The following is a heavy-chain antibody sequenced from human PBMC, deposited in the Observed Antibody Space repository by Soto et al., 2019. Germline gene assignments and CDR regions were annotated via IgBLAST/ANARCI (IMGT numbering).Heavy chain of an antibody. D-gene: IGHD3-22*01. CDR2: INHSGST. J-gene: IGHJ4*02. CDR1: GGSFSGYY. Sequence: SETLSLTCAVYGGSFSGYYWSWIRQPPGKGLEWIGEINHSGSTYYNPSLKSRVTISVDTSKNQFSLKLSSVTAADTAVYYCASQRRKYYYDSSGYLPFDYWGQGTLVTVSS. V-gene: IGHV4-34*09. CDR3: ASQRRKYYYDSSGYLPFDY.